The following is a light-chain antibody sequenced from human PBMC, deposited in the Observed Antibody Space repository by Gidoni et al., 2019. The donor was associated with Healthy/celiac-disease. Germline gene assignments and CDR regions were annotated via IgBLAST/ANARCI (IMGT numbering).Light chain of an antibody. Sequence: DIQMTQSPSYLSASVGDSVTITCRASQSISSYLNWYQQKPGKAPKLLIYAASSLQSGVPSRFSVSGSGTDFTLTISSLQPEDFATYYCQQSYSTSRGTFGQGTKVEIK. CDR3: QQSYSTSRGT. CDR2: AAS. V-gene: IGKV1-39*01. CDR1: QSISSY. J-gene: IGKJ1*01.